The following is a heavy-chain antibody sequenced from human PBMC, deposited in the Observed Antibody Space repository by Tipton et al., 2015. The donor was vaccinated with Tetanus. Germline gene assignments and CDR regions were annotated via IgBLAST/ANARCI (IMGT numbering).Heavy chain of an antibody. CDR3: ARTELGSGSYYVDY. Sequence: QSGPEVKKPGASVKVSCKASGCTFTSYYMHWVRQAPGQGLEWMGIINPSGGSTSYAQKFQGRVTMTRNTSISTAYMELSSLRSEDTAVYYCARTELGSGSYYVDYWGQGTLVTVSS. V-gene: IGHV1-46*01. CDR1: GCTFTSYY. D-gene: IGHD1-26*01. J-gene: IGHJ4*02. CDR2: INPSGGST.